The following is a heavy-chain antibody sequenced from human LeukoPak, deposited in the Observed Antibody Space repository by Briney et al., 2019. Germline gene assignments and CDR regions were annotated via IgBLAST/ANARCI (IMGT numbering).Heavy chain of an antibody. CDR2: ISGSGGST. V-gene: IGHV3-23*01. Sequence: GGTLRLSCAASGFTFSSYGMRWVRQAPGKGLEWGSAISGSGGSTYYADSVKGRFTISRDNSKNTLYLQMNSLKTEDTAVYYCTTVAYYYDSSGFWVYFDYWGQGTLVTVSS. CDR1: GFTFSSYG. CDR3: TTVAYYYDSSGFWVYFDY. J-gene: IGHJ4*02. D-gene: IGHD3-22*01.